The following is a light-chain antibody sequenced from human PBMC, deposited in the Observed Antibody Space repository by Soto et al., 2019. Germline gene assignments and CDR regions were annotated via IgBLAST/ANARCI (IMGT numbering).Light chain of an antibody. CDR2: NSS. J-gene: IGKJ1*01. V-gene: IGKV3-20*01. CDR1: QSVRSNY. Sequence: ETVLTQSPGTLSLSPGERATLSCRASQSVRSNYLAWYQQKPGQAPRLLIYNSSTRATGIPDRFSGSGSGTDFTLTISRLEPEDFALYYCQQYRVLPQTFGQGTKVEMK. CDR3: QQYRVLPQT.